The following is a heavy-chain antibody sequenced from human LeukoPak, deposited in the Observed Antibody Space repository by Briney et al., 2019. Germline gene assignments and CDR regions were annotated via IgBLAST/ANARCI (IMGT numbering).Heavy chain of an antibody. Sequence: TGGSLRLSCAASGFTFSSYAMSWVRQAPGKGLEWVSAISGSGGSTYYADSVKGRFTISRDNSKNTLYLQMNSLRAEDTAVYYCAKDSRNYGSGSYNNWGQGTLVTVSS. D-gene: IGHD3-10*01. J-gene: IGHJ4*02. CDR2: ISGSGGST. CDR3: AKDSRNYGSGSYNN. V-gene: IGHV3-23*01. CDR1: GFTFSSYA.